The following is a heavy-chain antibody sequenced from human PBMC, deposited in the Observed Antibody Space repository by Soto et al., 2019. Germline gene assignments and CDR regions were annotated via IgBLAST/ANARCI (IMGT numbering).Heavy chain of an antibody. V-gene: IGHV1-18*01. CDR3: PTRPPAFEY. J-gene: IGHJ4*02. CDR1: GYTFSRYG. Sequence: QVQLVQSGPEVKKPGASVKVSCTTSGYTFSRYGISWVRQAPGQELEWMGWISTSKGNTKYAQKFQGLVTMITDTPTSTGYMELRSLRSDVTTVYYFPTRPPAFEYWGQGKLVTATS. CDR2: ISTSKGNT. D-gene: IGHD6-25*01.